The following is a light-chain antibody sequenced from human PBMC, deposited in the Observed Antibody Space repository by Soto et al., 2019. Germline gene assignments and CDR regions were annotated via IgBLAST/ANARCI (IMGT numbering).Light chain of an antibody. Sequence: EIMMTQSPVTLSVSPGERATLSCRASQSVSNNLAWYQQKPGQAHRLLIYYASTRAIGIPARFSGSGSGTEFTLTIRSLQSEDFALYYCQQYNDWPPITFGQGTRLEIK. V-gene: IGKV3-15*01. J-gene: IGKJ5*01. CDR3: QQYNDWPPIT. CDR1: QSVSNN. CDR2: YAS.